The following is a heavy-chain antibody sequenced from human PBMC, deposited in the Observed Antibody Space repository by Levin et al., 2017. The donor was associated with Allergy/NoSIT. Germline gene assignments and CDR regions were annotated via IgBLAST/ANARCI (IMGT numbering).Heavy chain of an antibody. CDR2: TYYRSKWYN. CDR3: AKGGDGAGLYYYYGMDV. D-gene: IGHD3-16*01. V-gene: IGHV6-1*01. Sequence: SQTLSLTCAISGDSVSSTSAAWNWIRQSPSRGLEWLGRTYYRSKWYNDYAVSVKSRITINPDTSKNQFSLQLNSVTPEDTAVYYCAKGGDGAGLYYYYGMDVWGQGTTVTVSS. J-gene: IGHJ6*02. CDR1: GDSVSSTSAA.